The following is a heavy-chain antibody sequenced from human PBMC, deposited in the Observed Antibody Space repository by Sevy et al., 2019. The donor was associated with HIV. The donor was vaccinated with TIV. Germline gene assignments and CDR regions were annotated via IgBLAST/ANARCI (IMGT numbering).Heavy chain of an antibody. Sequence: GGSLRLSCAASGFIFSKFALSWVRQAPGRGLEWVSAVSGNDGSTYYAASVKGRFTISRDISQNMLYLQMNSLSAEDNAVYYCAKDFSYGGNSWNFDFWGQGTIVTVSS. CDR1: GFIFSKFA. D-gene: IGHD4-17*01. J-gene: IGHJ4*02. CDR2: VSGNDGST. V-gene: IGHV3-23*01. CDR3: AKDFSYGGNSWNFDF.